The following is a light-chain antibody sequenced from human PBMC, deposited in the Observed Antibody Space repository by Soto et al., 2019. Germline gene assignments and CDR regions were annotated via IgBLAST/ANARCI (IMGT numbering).Light chain of an antibody. V-gene: IGKV3-15*01. CDR1: QTVTSN. Sequence: EIVLTQSPGTLSSSPGERATLSCRASQTVTSNLAWYQQKPGQAPRLLIYGASSRATGIPVRFSGSGSGTEFTLTISSLQSEDFAVYYCQQYNNWPLTFGQGTRLEIK. CDR2: GAS. CDR3: QQYNNWPLT. J-gene: IGKJ5*01.